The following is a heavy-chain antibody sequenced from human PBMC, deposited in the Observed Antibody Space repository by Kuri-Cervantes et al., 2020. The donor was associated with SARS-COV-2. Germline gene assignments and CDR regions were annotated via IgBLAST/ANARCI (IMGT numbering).Heavy chain of an antibody. CDR3: ARGRVHYGSSYGFSYEY. CDR1: GFTVSSNY. J-gene: IGHJ4*02. V-gene: IGHV3-53*01. Sequence: GGSLRLSCAASGFTVSSNYMSWVRQAPGKGLEWVSVIYSGGSTNYADSVKGRFTISRDNSKNTLHLQMNSLRAEDTAVYYCARGRVHYGSSYGFSYEYWGQGTLVTVSS. D-gene: IGHD5-18*01. CDR2: IYSGGST.